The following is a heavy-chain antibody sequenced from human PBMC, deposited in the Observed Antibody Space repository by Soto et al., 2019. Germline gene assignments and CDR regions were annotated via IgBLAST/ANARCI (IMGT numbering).Heavy chain of an antibody. CDR1: GYMFTAYY. Sequence: ASVKVSCKASGYMFTAYYIHWVRQAPGRGLEWLGWISPNSGDTSHAQKFQDWVTITRDTSIRTAYMELTRLKPDDTAVYYCARELGVAAGSAFDVWGQGTMVTVSS. D-gene: IGHD3-16*01. CDR2: ISPNSGDT. V-gene: IGHV1-2*04. J-gene: IGHJ3*01. CDR3: ARELGVAAGSAFDV.